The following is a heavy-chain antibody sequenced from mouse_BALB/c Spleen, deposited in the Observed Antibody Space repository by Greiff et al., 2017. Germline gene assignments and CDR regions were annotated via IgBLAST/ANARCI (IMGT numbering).Heavy chain of an antibody. CDR3: ASLNWDWDY. J-gene: IGHJ4*01. V-gene: IGHV5-17*02. Sequence: EVQLVESGGGLVQPGGSLKLSCAASGFTFSSFCMHWVRQAPEKGLEWVAYISSGSSTIYYAATVKGRFTSSRDNPKNTLFLQMTSPRSEDTAMYYCASLNWDWDYWGQGTSVTVSS. D-gene: IGHD4-1*02. CDR1: GFTFSSFC. CDR2: ISSGSSTI.